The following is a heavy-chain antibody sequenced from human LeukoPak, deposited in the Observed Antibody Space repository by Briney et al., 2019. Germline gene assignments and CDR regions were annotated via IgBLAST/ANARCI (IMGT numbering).Heavy chain of an antibody. J-gene: IGHJ4*02. CDR3: ARQRGSGCLDY. CDR1: RFTLCNYW. Sequence: PGGSLSLSCAASRFTLCNYWMSWVRQAPGKGLEWVANIKQDGSETYYVDSVKGRFTISRDNAKNSLSLQMNSLRAEDTAVYYCARQRGSGCLDYWGQGTLVTVSS. V-gene: IGHV3-7*01. D-gene: IGHD6-19*01. CDR2: IKQDGSET.